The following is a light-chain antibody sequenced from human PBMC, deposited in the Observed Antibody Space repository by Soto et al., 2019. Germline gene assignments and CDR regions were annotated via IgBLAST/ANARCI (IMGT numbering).Light chain of an antibody. CDR1: HNIATY. J-gene: IGKJ3*01. CDR2: TAT. Sequence: DLPVTQSPSSLSASVGDRVTITCRTSHNIATYLYWYQHRPGKAPNLLIYTATSLQSGVPSRFSGSGTGTDFTLTISALQPEDFTSYFCQQTYATPFTFGRGTTV. CDR3: QQTYATPFT. V-gene: IGKV1-39*01.